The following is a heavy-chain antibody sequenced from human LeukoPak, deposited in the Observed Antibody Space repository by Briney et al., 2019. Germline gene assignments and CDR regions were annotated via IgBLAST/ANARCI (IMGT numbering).Heavy chain of an antibody. D-gene: IGHD1-26*01. CDR2: ISIDGSIT. CDR3: ARETEFSGSFFVDY. J-gene: IGHJ4*02. V-gene: IGHV3-74*01. CDR1: GFTFSNYY. Sequence: GGSLRLSCAASGFTFSNYYMQWVRQVPGKGQVWVSRISIDGSITSYADSVKGRFTISRDSAKNTLYLQMNSLRAEDTALYYCARETEFSGSFFVDYWGQGTLVTVSS.